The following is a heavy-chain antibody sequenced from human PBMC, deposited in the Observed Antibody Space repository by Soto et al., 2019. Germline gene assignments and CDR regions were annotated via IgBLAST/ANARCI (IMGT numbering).Heavy chain of an antibody. CDR2: IISMFGAA. CDR1: GGTFSSYA. CDR3: ARGGKERFRGSGMDV. D-gene: IGHD1-1*01. Sequence: QVQLVQSGAEVRKPGSSVKVSCKASGGTFSSYAISWVRQVPGQGLEWMGEIISMFGAAMYAQKFQGRVTITAGEVASTAYMELSSLRSEDTATYYCARGGKERFRGSGMDVWGQGTTVTVS. J-gene: IGHJ6*02. V-gene: IGHV1-69*01.